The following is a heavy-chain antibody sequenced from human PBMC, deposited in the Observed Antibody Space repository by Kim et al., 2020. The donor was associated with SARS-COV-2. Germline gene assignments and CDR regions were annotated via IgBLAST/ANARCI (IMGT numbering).Heavy chain of an antibody. CDR3: ARGLAPLIDY. D-gene: IGHD3-3*02. V-gene: IGHV3-74*01. Sequence: SKRDAESVRGSIIISRDNDKNTLYLQMNSLRAEDTAVYYCARGLAPLIDYWGQGTLVTVSP. CDR2: SK. J-gene: IGHJ4*02.